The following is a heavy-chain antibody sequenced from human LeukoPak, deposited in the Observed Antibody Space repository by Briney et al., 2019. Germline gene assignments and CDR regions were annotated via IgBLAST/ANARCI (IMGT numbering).Heavy chain of an antibody. V-gene: IGHV4-59*11. Sequence: PSETLSLTCAGSGDSFSSHYWTWIRQSPGTGLEWIGYISHIGRTNYNPSLKSRVTISIDTSKNQFSLKLRSVTAADMAVYYCARDLVTVTKGFDIWGQGTMVSVSS. CDR2: ISHIGRT. CDR3: ARDLVTVTKGFDI. D-gene: IGHD4-17*01. CDR1: GDSFSSHY. J-gene: IGHJ3*02.